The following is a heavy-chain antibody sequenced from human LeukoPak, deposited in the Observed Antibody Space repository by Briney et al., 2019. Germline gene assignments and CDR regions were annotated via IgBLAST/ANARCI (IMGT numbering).Heavy chain of an antibody. CDR3: ARVIGYSYGYAIDY. CDR1: GYSISRGHY. D-gene: IGHD5-18*01. V-gene: IGHV4-38-2*01. CDR2: LYHSGSP. J-gene: IGHJ4*02. Sequence: SETLSITCAVSGYSISRGHYWGWIRQPPGKGLEWIGSLYHSGSPYYSPSLRGRVTISVDTSKNHISLKLSSVTAADTAVYYCARVIGYSYGYAIDYWGQGTPVTVSS.